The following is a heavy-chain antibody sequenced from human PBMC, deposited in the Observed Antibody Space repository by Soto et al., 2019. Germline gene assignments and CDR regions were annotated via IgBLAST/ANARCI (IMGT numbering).Heavy chain of an antibody. CDR3: AIEARGIFGVVTRTFAY. CDR2: INAGNGNT. D-gene: IGHD3-3*02. J-gene: IGHJ4*02. V-gene: IGHV1-3*01. CDR1: GYTFTSYA. Sequence: ASVKVSCKASGYTFTSYAMHWVRQAPGQRLEWMGWINAGNGNTKYSQKFQGRVTITRDTSASTAYMELSSLRSEDTSLYYCAIEARGIFGVVTRTFAYWGQGTLVTVSS.